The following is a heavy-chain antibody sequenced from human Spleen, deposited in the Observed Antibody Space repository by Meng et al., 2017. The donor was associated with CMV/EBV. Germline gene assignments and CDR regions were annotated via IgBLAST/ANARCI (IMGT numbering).Heavy chain of an antibody. Sequence: GSLRLSCTVSGGSVSSGSYYWSWIRQPPGKGLEWIGYIYYSGSTNYNPSLKSRVTISVDTSRNQFSLKLSSVTAADTAVYYCARGLGYYDSSGYSQGWVYWGQGTLVTVSS. V-gene: IGHV4-61*01. J-gene: IGHJ4*02. CDR1: GGSVSSGSYY. CDR2: IYYSGST. CDR3: ARGLGYYDSSGYSQGWVY. D-gene: IGHD3-22*01.